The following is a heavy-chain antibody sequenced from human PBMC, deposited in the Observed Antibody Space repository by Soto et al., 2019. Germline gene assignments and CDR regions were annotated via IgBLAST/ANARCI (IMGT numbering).Heavy chain of an antibody. CDR3: ARGYSGPFNWFDP. CDR2: INAGNGNT. D-gene: IGHD1-26*01. J-gene: IGHJ5*02. V-gene: IGHV1-3*01. CDR1: GYTFTSYA. Sequence: ASVKVSCKASGYTFTSYAMLWVRQAPGQRFERIGWINAGNGNTKYSQKFQGRVTITRDTSASTAYMELRSLRSEDTAVYYCARGYSGPFNWFDPWGQGTLVTVSS.